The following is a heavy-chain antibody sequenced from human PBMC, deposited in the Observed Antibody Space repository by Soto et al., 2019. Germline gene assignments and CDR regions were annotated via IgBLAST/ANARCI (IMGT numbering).Heavy chain of an antibody. D-gene: IGHD4-17*01. J-gene: IGHJ6*03. CDR2: INAGNGNT. Sequence: QVQLVQSGAEVKKPGASVKVSCKASGYTFTSYAMHWVRQAPGQRLEWMGWINAGNGNTKYSQKFQGRVTITRDTSASTAYMELSSLRSEDTAVYYCAREEALATVTKSYYYMDVWGKGTTVTVSS. V-gene: IGHV1-3*01. CDR3: AREEALATVTKSYYYMDV. CDR1: GYTFTSYA.